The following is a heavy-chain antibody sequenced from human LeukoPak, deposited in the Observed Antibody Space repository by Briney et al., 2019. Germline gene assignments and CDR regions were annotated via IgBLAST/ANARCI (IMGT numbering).Heavy chain of an antibody. Sequence: ASVKVSCKASGGTFSSYAISWVRQAPGQGLEWMGGIIPIFGTANYAQKFQGRVTITTDESTSTAYMELSSLRSEDTAVYYCARSPQDCSSTSCSFYYYYYMDVWGKGTTVTVS. CDR3: ARSPQDCSSTSCSFYYYYYMDV. CDR2: IIPIFGTA. J-gene: IGHJ6*03. CDR1: GGTFSSYA. D-gene: IGHD2-2*01. V-gene: IGHV1-69*05.